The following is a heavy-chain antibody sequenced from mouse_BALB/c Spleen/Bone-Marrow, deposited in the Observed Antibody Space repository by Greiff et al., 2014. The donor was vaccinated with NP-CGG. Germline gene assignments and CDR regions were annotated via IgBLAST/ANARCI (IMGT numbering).Heavy chain of an antibody. D-gene: IGHD2-14*01. CDR1: GYTFTNYW. Sequence: VQLQQSGAELVRSGTSVKISCKASGYTFTNYWLGWVKQRPGHGLEWIGDIYPGGGYTNYNEKFKGKATLTGDTSSSTAYMQLSSLTSEDSAVYFCAREVRRYFDVWGAGTTVTVSS. J-gene: IGHJ1*01. V-gene: IGHV1-63*02. CDR3: AREVRRYFDV. CDR2: IYPGGGYT.